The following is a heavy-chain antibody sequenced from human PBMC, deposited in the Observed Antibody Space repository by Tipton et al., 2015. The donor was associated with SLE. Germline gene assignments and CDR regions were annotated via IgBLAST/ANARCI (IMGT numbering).Heavy chain of an antibody. CDR2: INHSGST. J-gene: IGHJ3*02. CDR3: ARDQVPLGEQWLVTGAFDI. CDR1: GGSFSGYY. Sequence: TLSLTCAVYGGSFSGYYWSWIRQPPEKGLEWIGEINHSGSTNYNPSLKSRVTISVDTSKNQFSLKLSSVTAADTAVYYCARDQVPLGEQWLVTGAFDIWGQGTMVTVSS. V-gene: IGHV4-34*01. D-gene: IGHD6-19*01.